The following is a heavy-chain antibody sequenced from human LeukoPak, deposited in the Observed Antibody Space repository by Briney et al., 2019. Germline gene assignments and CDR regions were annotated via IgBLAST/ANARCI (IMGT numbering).Heavy chain of an antibody. CDR2: IIGSGGST. D-gene: IGHD3-10*01. J-gene: IGHJ3*02. Sequence: GGSLRLSCAASGFTFSSYAMSWVRQAPGKGLEWVSAIIGSGGSTYYADSVKGRFTISRDNSKNTLYLQMNSLRAEDTAVYYCAKDVGLLWFGELLNAFDIWGQGTMVTVSS. V-gene: IGHV3-23*01. CDR3: AKDVGLLWFGELLNAFDI. CDR1: GFTFSSYA.